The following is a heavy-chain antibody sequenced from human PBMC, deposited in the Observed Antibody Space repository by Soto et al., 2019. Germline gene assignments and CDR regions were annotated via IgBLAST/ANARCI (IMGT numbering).Heavy chain of an antibody. CDR1: GFTFSSYG. J-gene: IGHJ4*02. D-gene: IGHD3-22*01. V-gene: IGHV3-30*18. Sequence: GGSLRLSCAASGFTFSSYGMHWVRQAPGKGLEWVAVISYDGSNKYYADSVKGRFTISRDNSKNTLYLQMNSLRAEDTAVYYCAKDSITEYYYDSSWWDYWGQGTLVTVSS. CDR2: ISYDGSNK. CDR3: AKDSITEYYYDSSWWDY.